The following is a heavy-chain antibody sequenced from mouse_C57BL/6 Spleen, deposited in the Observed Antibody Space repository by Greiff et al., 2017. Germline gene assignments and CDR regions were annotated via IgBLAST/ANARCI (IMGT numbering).Heavy chain of an antibody. Sequence: VQLQQSGPELVKPGASVKISCKASGYSFTGYYMNWVKQSPEKSLEWIGEINPSTGGTTYNQKFKAKATLTVDKSSSTAYMPLKSLTSEDSAVYYCARWRPSYYFDYWGQGTTLTVSS. CDR2: INPSTGGT. J-gene: IGHJ2*01. CDR3: ARWRPSYYFDY. V-gene: IGHV1-42*01. CDR1: GYSFTGYY.